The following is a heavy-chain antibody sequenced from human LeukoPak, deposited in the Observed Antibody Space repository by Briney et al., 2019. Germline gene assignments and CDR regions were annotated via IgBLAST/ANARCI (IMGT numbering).Heavy chain of an antibody. V-gene: IGHV7-4-1*02. D-gene: IGHD3-16*02. CDR2: IHPSTGNP. J-gene: IGHJ4*02. Sequence: RRASVKVSCKASGYTFTNYAMNWVRQAPGQGLEWMGWIHPSTGNPTYAQGFTGRFVFSLDTSVSTTYLQISSLKAEDTAVYFCARAFQSLGGLSLPDYRGQGTLVTVSS. CDR1: GYTFTNYA. CDR3: ARAFQSLGGLSLPDY.